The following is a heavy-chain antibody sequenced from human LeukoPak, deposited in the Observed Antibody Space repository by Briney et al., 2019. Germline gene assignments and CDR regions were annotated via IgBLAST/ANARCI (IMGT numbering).Heavy chain of an antibody. CDR1: GFTFSSYA. CDR3: AKDGSAAAGSEVDY. J-gene: IGHJ4*02. CDR2: ISGSGGST. Sequence: GGSLRLSCAASGFTFSSYAMSWVGQAPGKGLEWVSAISGSGGSTYYADSVKGRFTISRDNSKNTLYLQMNSLRAEDTAVYYCAKDGSAAAGSEVDYWGQGTLVTVSS. D-gene: IGHD6-13*01. V-gene: IGHV3-23*01.